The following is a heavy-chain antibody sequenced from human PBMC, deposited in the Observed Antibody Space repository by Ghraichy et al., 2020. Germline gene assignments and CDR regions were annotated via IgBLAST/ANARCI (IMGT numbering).Heavy chain of an antibody. CDR2: ISGSGGST. Sequence: GALRLSCAASGFTFSSYAMSWVRQAPGKGLEWVSAISGSGGSTYYADSVKGRFTISRDNSKNTLYLQMNSLRAEDTAVYYCAKSPTYYYDSSGYFYFDYWGQGTLVTVSS. J-gene: IGHJ4*02. D-gene: IGHD3-22*01. CDR3: AKSPTYYYDSSGYFYFDY. CDR1: GFTFSSYA. V-gene: IGHV3-23*01.